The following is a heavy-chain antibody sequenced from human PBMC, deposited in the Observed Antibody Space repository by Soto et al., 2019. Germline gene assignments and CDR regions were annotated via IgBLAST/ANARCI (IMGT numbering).Heavy chain of an antibody. CDR1: GDYG. CDR3: AIPTPYSNWNWANCFDH. D-gene: IGHD1-7*01. Sequence: GDYGSRYLCKKKGKGLEWVSGINWNGGSTGYADSVKGRFTISRDNAKNSLYLQMNSLRAEDTALYYFAIPTPYSNWNWANCFDHSGQGALLTFSS. J-gene: IGHJ5*01. CDR2: INWNGGST. V-gene: IGHV3-20*03.